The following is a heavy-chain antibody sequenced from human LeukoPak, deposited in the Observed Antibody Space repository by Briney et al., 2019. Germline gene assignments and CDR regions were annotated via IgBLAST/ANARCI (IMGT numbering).Heavy chain of an antibody. CDR1: VFTFSSYA. V-gene: IGHV3-30-3*01. Sequence: GGSLRLSCAASVFTFSSYAMHCVRHAPGKGLEWVAVISYDGSNKYYADSVKGRFTISRDNSKNTLYLQMNSLRGEDTAVYYCARFRLKQLPEHFDYWGQGTLVTVSS. J-gene: IGHJ4*02. CDR2: ISYDGSNK. D-gene: IGHD1-1*01. CDR3: ARFRLKQLPEHFDY.